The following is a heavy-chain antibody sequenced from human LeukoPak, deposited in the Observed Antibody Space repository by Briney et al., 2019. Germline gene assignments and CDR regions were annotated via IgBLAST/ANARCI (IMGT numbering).Heavy chain of an antibody. D-gene: IGHD4-17*01. CDR3: AKHYGDYYFDY. CDR2: ISYDGGNK. V-gene: IGHV3-30*18. CDR1: GFTFSSYG. J-gene: IGHJ4*02. Sequence: GGSLRLSCAASGFTFSSYGMHWVRQAPGKGLEWVAVISYDGGNKYYADSVKGRFTISRDNSKNTLYLQMNSLRAEDTAVYYCAKHYGDYYFDYWGQGTLVTVSS.